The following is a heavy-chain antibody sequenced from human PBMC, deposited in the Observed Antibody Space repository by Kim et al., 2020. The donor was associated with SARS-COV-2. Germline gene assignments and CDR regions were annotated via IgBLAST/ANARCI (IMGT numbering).Heavy chain of an antibody. Sequence: SETLSLTCTVSGGSIGSHYWNWIRQPPGKGLEWIGNIDYSGRTDYNPSLKGRVTLSMDTSKNQFSLRLTSVTPADTAMYYCGRGATMIIDWGQGTLVTVSS. CDR3: GRGATMIID. CDR2: IDYSGRT. J-gene: IGHJ1*01. D-gene: IGHD3-22*01. V-gene: IGHV4-59*11. CDR1: GGSIGSHY.